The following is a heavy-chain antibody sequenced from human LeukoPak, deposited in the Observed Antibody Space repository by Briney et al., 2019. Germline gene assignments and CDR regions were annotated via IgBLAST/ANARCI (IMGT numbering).Heavy chain of an antibody. CDR2: INPSGGST. CDR1: GYTFTSYY. CDR3: ASNGLLGTHGAPFNY. V-gene: IGHV1-46*01. D-gene: IGHD1-26*01. J-gene: IGHJ4*02. Sequence: GASVKVSCKASGYTFTSYYMHWVRQAPGQGLEWMGIINPSGGSTSYAQKFQGRVTMTRDTSTSTVYMELSSLRSEDTAVYYCASNGLLGTHGAPFNYWGQGTLVTVSS.